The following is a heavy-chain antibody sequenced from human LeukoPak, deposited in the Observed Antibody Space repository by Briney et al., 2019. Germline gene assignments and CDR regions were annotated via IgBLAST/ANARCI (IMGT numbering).Heavy chain of an antibody. D-gene: IGHD4-23*01. J-gene: IGHJ4*02. V-gene: IGHV1-2*02. Sequence: ASVKVSFKASGYTFTGYYMHWVRQAPGQGLEWMGWINPNSGGTNYAQKFQGRVTMTRDTSISTAYMELSRLRSDDTAVYYCARDDDYGGNPTLGYWGQGTLVTVSS. CDR1: GYTFTGYY. CDR3: ARDDDYGGNPTLGY. CDR2: INPNSGGT.